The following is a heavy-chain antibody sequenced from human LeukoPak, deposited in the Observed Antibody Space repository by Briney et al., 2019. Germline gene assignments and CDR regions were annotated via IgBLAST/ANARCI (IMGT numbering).Heavy chain of an antibody. V-gene: IGHV3-21*01. Sequence: PGGSLRLSCAASGFTFSSYSMNWVRQAPGKGLEWVSSISSSSSYIYYADSVKGRFTISRDNSKNTLYLQMNSLRAEDTAVYYCARDRVARDYFDYWGQGTLVTVSS. CDR1: GFTFSSYS. CDR2: ISSSSSYI. J-gene: IGHJ4*02. CDR3: ARDRVARDYFDY. D-gene: IGHD2-15*01.